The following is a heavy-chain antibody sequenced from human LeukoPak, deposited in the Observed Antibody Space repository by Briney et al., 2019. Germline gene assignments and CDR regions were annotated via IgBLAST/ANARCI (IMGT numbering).Heavy chain of an antibody. D-gene: IGHD6-13*01. Sequence: PGGSLRLSCAASGFTFSTFAMHWVRLSPGKGLEWVAVISFDGSNKYYADSVKGRFTISRDNSKNTLYLQMNSLRAEDTAVYYCAKVLYGAAAVNLLNHWGQGTLVTVSS. CDR1: GFTFSTFA. CDR3: AKVLYGAAAVNLLNH. CDR2: ISFDGSNK. V-gene: IGHV3-30*18. J-gene: IGHJ5*02.